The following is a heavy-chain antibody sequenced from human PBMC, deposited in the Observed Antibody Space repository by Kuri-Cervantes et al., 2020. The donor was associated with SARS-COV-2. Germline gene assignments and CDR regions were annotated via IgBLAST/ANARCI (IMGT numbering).Heavy chain of an antibody. D-gene: IGHD2-15*01. CDR1: GFTFSSYS. Sequence: GESLKISCAASGFTFSSYSMNWVRQAPGKGLEWVTSISSSSYIYYADSVKGRFTISRDNAKNSLYLQMNRLRAEDTAVYYCARDRGEDIVVVVAASAYDYWGQGTLVTVSS. CDR2: ISSSSYI. V-gene: IGHV3-21*01. CDR3: ARDRGEDIVVVVAASAYDY. J-gene: IGHJ4*02.